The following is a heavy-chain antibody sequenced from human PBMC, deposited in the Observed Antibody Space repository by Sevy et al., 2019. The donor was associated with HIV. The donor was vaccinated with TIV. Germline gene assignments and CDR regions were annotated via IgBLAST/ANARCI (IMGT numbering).Heavy chain of an antibody. Sequence: SETLSLTCTVSGVSISGGAYYWGWIRQPPGKGLGWIGSISYPGSTYYNPSLKSRVTISVDTSKNQFSLKLTSVTAADTAVYYCAGRGDNNWFDPWGQGTLVTVSS. CDR1: GVSISGGAYY. CDR2: ISYPGST. D-gene: IGHD2-15*01. J-gene: IGHJ5*02. CDR3: AGRGDNNWFDP. V-gene: IGHV4-39*01.